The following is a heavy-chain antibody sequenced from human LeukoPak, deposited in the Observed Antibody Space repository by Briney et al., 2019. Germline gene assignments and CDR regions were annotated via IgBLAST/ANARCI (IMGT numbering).Heavy chain of an antibody. CDR3: ATFGSGSYLDAFDI. CDR2: IYSGGGT. Sequence: SGGSLRLSCAASGFTVSSNYMNWVRQAPGKGLDWVSVIYSGGGTYYADSMMGRFTISRDNSKNTLYLQMNSLRAEDTAIYYCATFGSGSYLDAFDIWGQGTMVTVSS. CDR1: GFTVSSNY. D-gene: IGHD3-10*01. V-gene: IGHV3-53*01. J-gene: IGHJ3*02.